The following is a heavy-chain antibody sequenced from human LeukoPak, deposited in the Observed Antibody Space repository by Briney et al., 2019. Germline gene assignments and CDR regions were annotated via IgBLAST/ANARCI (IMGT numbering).Heavy chain of an antibody. V-gene: IGHV4-30-4*01. CDR2: NYYSGNS. CDR3: ATSMKIDYYGSGVRIDS. D-gene: IGHD3-10*01. Sequence: TLSLTCAVSGDSISRADYYWSWIRQPPGKGLEWIGYNYYSGNSYFNPSLKSRATISVDTSKNQFSLKLSSVTAADTAVYYCATSMKIDYYGSGVRIDSRGQGTLVTVSS. CDR1: GDSISRADYY. J-gene: IGHJ4*02.